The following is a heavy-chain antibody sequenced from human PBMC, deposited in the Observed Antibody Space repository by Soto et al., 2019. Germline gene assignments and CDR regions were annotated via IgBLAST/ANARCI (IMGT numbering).Heavy chain of an antibody. CDR3: AKAHYSDYGVETHGMDV. CDR1: GFTFSSYG. V-gene: IGHV3-30*18. CDR2: TSYDGRNQ. Sequence: QVQLVESGGGVVQPGRSLRLSCTASGFTFSSYGMHWVRQAPGKGLEWVAVTSYDGRNQYYADSVSRFTISRDNSKKTLYLQMNSLRAEDTAVYYCAKAHYSDYGVETHGMDVWGQGTTVTVSS. D-gene: IGHD4-17*01. J-gene: IGHJ6*02.